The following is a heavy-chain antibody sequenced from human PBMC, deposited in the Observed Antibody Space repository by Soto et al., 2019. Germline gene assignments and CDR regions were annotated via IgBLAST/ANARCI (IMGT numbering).Heavy chain of an antibody. J-gene: IGHJ5*02. CDR2: IYWNDDK. D-gene: IGHD2-2*01. Sequence: SGPTLVNPTQTLTLTCTFSGFSLSTSGVGVGWIRQPPGKALEWLALIYWNDDKHYSPSLKSRLTITKDTSKNQVVLTMTNMDPVDTATYYCAHILYCSSTSCYYNWFDPWGQGTLVTVSS. V-gene: IGHV2-5*01. CDR3: AHILYCSSTSCYYNWFDP. CDR1: GFSLSTSGVG.